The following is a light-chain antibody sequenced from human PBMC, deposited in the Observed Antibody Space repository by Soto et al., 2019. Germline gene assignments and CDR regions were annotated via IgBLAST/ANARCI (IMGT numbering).Light chain of an antibody. J-gene: IGKJ1*01. Sequence: DVQITQSPSTLSASVRDRVSITCRASQNIDKWLAWYQQKPQKAPKLLIFDASTLESGVPSRFSGSGSGTEFTLTISSLQPDDFATYYCQQYNTYQGTFGPGTKVAIK. CDR1: QNIDKW. CDR2: DAS. CDR3: QQYNTYQGT. V-gene: IGKV1-5*01.